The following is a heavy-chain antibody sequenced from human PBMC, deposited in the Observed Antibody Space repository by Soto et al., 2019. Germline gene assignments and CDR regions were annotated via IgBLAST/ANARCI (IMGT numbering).Heavy chain of an antibody. CDR1: GFTFSSYG. CDR3: ARSAQWLVLFSFFGY. CDR2: ISYDGSNK. Sequence: PGGSLRLSCAASGFTFSSYGMHWVRQAPGKGLEWVAVISYDGSNKYYADSVKGRFTISRDNSKNTLYLQMNSLRAEDTAVYYCARSAQWLVLFSFFGYWGQGTLVTVSS. J-gene: IGHJ4*02. D-gene: IGHD6-19*01. V-gene: IGHV3-30*03.